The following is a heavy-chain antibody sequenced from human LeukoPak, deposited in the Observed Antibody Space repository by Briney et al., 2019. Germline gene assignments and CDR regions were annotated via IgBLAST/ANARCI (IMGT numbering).Heavy chain of an antibody. CDR3: AKGPDKSYYFYYMDV. V-gene: IGHV3-7*03. CDR1: GFTFNTYS. D-gene: IGHD3-9*01. CDR2: IKQDGSEK. Sequence: GGSLRLSCAASGFTFNTYSMSWVRQAPGKGLEWVASIKQDGSEKYYVDSVTGRFTISRDNAKNSLYLQVNSLRAEDTALYYCAKGPDKSYYFYYMDVWGKGTTVTVSS. J-gene: IGHJ6*03.